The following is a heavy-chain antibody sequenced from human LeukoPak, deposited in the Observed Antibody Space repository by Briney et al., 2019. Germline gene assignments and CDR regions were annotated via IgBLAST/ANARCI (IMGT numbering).Heavy chain of an antibody. CDR3: ARDLLTGPWGDDAFDI. CDR1: GFTFSSYA. J-gene: IGHJ3*02. V-gene: IGHV3-23*01. CDR2: ISGSGGST. D-gene: IGHD3-9*01. Sequence: PGGSLRLSCAASGFTFSSYAMSWVRQAPGKGLEWVSAISGSGGSTYYADSVKGRFTISRDNSKNTLYLQMNSLRAEDTAVYYCARDLLTGPWGDDAFDIWGQGTMVTVSS.